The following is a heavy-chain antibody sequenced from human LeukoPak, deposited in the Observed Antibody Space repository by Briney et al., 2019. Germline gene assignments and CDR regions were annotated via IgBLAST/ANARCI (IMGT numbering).Heavy chain of an antibody. CDR1: GFTFSSYS. Sequence: SGGSLRLSCAASGFTFSSYSMNWVRQAPGKGLEWVSSISSSSSYIYYADSVKGRFTISRDNAKNSLYLQMNSLRAEDTAVYYCARDHPGGYYGDLGGAFDIWGQGTMVTVSS. CDR3: ARDHPGGYYGDLGGAFDI. CDR2: ISSSSSYI. D-gene: IGHD4-17*01. J-gene: IGHJ3*02. V-gene: IGHV3-21*01.